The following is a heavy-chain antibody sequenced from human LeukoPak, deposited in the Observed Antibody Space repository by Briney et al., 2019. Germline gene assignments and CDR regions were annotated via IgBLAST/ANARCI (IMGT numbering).Heavy chain of an antibody. Sequence: GGSLRLSCAASGFTFSSYWMSWVRQAPGKGLEWVANIKQDGSEKYYVDSVKGRFTISRDNAKNSLYLQMNSLRAEDTAVYYCARDPDYGDYAPDYWGQGTLVTVSS. CDR3: ARDPDYGDYAPDY. CDR1: GFTFSSYW. V-gene: IGHV3-7*01. J-gene: IGHJ4*02. CDR2: IKQDGSEK. D-gene: IGHD4-17*01.